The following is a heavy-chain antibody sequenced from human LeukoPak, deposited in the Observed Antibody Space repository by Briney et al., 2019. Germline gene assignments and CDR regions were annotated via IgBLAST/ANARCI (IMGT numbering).Heavy chain of an antibody. J-gene: IGHJ3*02. CDR2: IYTGGRT. CDR1: GFIVSDYY. D-gene: IGHD3-3*01. CDR3: ARDSSDFGDALDI. V-gene: IGHV3-53*01. Sequence: GGSLRLSCAVSGFIVSDYYMYWVRQAPGKSLEWVSVIYTGGRTLYADSVRGRVTISRDSPKNTLYLQMDSLRAEDTAIYYCARDSSDFGDALDIWGQGTMGTVSS.